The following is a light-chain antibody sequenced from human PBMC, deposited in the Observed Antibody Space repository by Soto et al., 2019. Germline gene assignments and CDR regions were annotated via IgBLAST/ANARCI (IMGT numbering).Light chain of an antibody. CDR3: QQYSYRPPFT. J-gene: IGKJ5*01. CDR2: DTS. CDR1: QSVSSK. V-gene: IGKV3-15*01. Sequence: EIVMTQSPATLSVSPGQRATLSCSASQSVSSKLAWYQQKPGQAPRLLIYDTSTRATGIPPRFSGSGSGTEFTLTISSLQSEDFGVYYCQQYSYRPPFTFGPGTRLDIK.